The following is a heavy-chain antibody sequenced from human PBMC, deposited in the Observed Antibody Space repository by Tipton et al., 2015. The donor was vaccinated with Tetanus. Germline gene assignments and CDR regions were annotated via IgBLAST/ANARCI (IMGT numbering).Heavy chain of an antibody. Sequence: VQLVQSGAEVKKPGESLKISCKGSGYSFTSYWIGWVRQMPGKGLAWMGIIYPGDSDTRDIPSFQGQVTISADKSISTAYLQWGGLKASDTAMYYCARRVPEDYYDSSGWDAFDIWGQGTMVTVSS. J-gene: IGHJ3*02. CDR3: ARRVPEDYYDSSGWDAFDI. D-gene: IGHD3-22*01. CDR2: IYPGDSDT. CDR1: GYSFTSYW. V-gene: IGHV5-51*01.